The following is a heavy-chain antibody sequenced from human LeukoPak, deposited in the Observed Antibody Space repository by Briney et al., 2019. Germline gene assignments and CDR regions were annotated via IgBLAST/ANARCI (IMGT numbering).Heavy chain of an antibody. CDR3: ATDIVATSGDY. J-gene: IGHJ4*02. V-gene: IGHV3-48*04. CDR1: GFTFSSYA. Sequence: GGSLRLSCAASGFTFSSYAMSWVRQAPGKGLEWVSYISSSGSAIYYADSVRGRFTISRDNARNSMFLQMDGLRAEDTAMYYCATDIVATSGDYWGQGTLVTVSS. CDR2: ISSSGSAI. D-gene: IGHD5-12*01.